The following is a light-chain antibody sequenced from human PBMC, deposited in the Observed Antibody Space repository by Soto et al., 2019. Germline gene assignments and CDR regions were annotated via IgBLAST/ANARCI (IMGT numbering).Light chain of an antibody. CDR3: HQFYAAPWT. V-gene: IGKV4-1*01. J-gene: IGKJ1*01. CDR2: WAS. CDR1: QSVLYSSNNYNF. Sequence: DIEMTQSPDSLAVSLGERANISCKSSQSVLYSSNNYNFLGWYQQKPGQPPRLLIYWASTRRSGVPDRFSGSGSGTEFTLTISRLQAEDVAVYFCHQFYAAPWTFGQGTKVEIK.